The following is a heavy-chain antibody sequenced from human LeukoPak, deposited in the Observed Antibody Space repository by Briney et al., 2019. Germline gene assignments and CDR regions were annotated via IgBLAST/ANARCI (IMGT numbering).Heavy chain of an antibody. CDR3: ARDRSISGVVTIDF. CDR2: IKQDGSET. CDR1: GFSFSNSW. J-gene: IGHJ4*02. D-gene: IGHD3-3*01. V-gene: IGHV3-7*01. Sequence: GGSLRLSCAASGFSFSNSWMTWVRQSPGKGLEWVANIKQDGSETYYVDSVMGRFAISRLNAKNSVYLQMNSLRAEDTAVYYCARDRSISGVVTIDFWGQGTLVTVSS.